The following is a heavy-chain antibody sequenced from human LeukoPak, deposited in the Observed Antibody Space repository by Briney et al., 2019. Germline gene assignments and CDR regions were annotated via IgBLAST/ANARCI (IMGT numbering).Heavy chain of an antibody. CDR3: AKYITVSTNSYYYYMDV. D-gene: IGHD4-11*01. CDR2: IGGSGRST. Sequence: GGSLRLSCAASGFTFNTYGMHWVRQAPGKGLEWVSAIGGSGRSTYYADSVKGRFTISRDNSKNTLYLQMNSLRVEDTAVYYCAKYITVSTNSYYYYMDVWGKGTTVTVSS. V-gene: IGHV3-23*01. J-gene: IGHJ6*03. CDR1: GFTFNTYG.